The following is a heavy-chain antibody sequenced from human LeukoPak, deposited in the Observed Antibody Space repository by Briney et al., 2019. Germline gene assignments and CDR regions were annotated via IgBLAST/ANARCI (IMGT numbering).Heavy chain of an antibody. CDR1: GYTFINYY. CDR3: ARDESTGILWW. Sequence: ASVKVSCKASGYTFINYYMHWVRQAPGQGLEWMGIINPSGGSTSYAQKFQGRVTLTRDTSTSTVYMELSSLRSEDTAVYYCARDESTGILWWWGQGTLVTVSS. D-gene: IGHD2-21*01. CDR2: INPSGGST. V-gene: IGHV1-46*01. J-gene: IGHJ1*01.